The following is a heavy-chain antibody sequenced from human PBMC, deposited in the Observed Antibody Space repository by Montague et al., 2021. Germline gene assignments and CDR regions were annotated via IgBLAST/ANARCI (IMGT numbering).Heavy chain of an antibody. V-gene: IGHV3-23*01. D-gene: IGHD5-24*01. CDR2: IGDSGRNT. J-gene: IGHJ4*02. Sequence: SRRLSLSASGFPFGSSAMSWVRQAPGKGLEWVSSIGDSGRNTYYADSVKGRFTVSRDNSKNTLYLQMNSLSPEDTAVYYCAKRMAIYKQLYYFDYWGQGALVTVAS. CDR3: AKRMAIYKQLYYFDY. CDR1: GFPFGSSA.